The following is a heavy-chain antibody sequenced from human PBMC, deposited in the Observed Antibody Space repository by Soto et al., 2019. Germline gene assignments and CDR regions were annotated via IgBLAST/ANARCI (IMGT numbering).Heavy chain of an antibody. CDR2: ISYDGSNK. J-gene: IGHJ4*02. Sequence: GGSLRLSCAASGFTFSSYGMHWVRQAPGKGLEWVAVISYDGSNKYYADSVKGRFTISRDNSKNTLYLQMNSLRAEDTAVYYCAKDKTRKQWLVPPYYFDYWGQGTLVTVSS. CDR1: GFTFSSYG. D-gene: IGHD6-19*01. CDR3: AKDKTRKQWLVPPYYFDY. V-gene: IGHV3-30*18.